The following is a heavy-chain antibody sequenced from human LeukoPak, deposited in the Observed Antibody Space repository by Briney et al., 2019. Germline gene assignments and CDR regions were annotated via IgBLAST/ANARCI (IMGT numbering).Heavy chain of an antibody. D-gene: IGHD5-24*01. J-gene: IGHJ4*02. CDR3: ARARREMVDY. V-gene: IGHV4-38-2*02. CDR1: RFSLSSGYS. Sequence: SETLSLTCTVSRFSLSSGYSWAWIRQLPGKGLEWIGSIYHSGSTYYNPSLKRRVTLSVDTSKKQFSLKLSSVTGVDTAVYHCARARREMVDYWGQGTLVTVS. CDR2: IYHSGST.